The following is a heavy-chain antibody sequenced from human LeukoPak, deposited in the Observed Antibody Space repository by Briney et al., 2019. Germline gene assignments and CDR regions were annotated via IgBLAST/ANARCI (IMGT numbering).Heavy chain of an antibody. V-gene: IGHV4-59*01. Sequence: SETLSLTCTVSGGSISNYYWTWIRQSPGKGLEWIGYVYYSGSTNYNPSLKSRVIISVDTSKNQFSLNLGSVTAADTAVYYCARAFYDILTGYYLGYFDYWGQGTLVTVSS. J-gene: IGHJ4*02. CDR3: ARAFYDILTGYYLGYFDY. CDR1: GGSISNYY. D-gene: IGHD3-9*01. CDR2: VYYSGST.